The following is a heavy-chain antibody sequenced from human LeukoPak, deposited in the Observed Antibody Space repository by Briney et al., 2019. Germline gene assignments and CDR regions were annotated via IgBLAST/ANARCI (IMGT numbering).Heavy chain of an antibody. V-gene: IGHV3-73*01. J-gene: IGHJ4*02. CDR3: ARGLDY. CDR2: IRSKANSYAT. CDR1: GFTLSGST. Sequence: GGSLRLSCAASGFTLSGSTMHWVRQASGKGLEWVGRIRSKANSYATAYAASVKGRFTISRDDSKNTAYLQMNSLKTEDTAVYYCARGLDYWGQGTLVTVSS.